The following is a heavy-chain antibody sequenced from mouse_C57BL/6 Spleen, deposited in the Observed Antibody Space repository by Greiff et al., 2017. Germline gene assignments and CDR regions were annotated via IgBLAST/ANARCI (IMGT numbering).Heavy chain of an antibody. J-gene: IGHJ2*01. V-gene: IGHV1-81*01. CDR3: ARDYDYDGRVSLDY. Sequence: QVQLQQSGAELARPGASVKLSCKASGYTFTSYGISWVKQRTGQGLEWIGEIYPRSGNTYYNEKFKGKATLTADKSSSTAYMELRSLTSEDSAVYFCARDYDYDGRVSLDYWGQGTTLTVSS. D-gene: IGHD2-4*01. CDR2: IYPRSGNT. CDR1: GYTFTSYG.